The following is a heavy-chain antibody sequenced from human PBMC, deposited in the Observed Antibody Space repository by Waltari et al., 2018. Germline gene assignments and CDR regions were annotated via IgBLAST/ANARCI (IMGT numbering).Heavy chain of an antibody. CDR2: IRYDGSNK. CDR1: GFTFSRYG. V-gene: IGHV3-30*02. CDR3: AKDRSIAVAGTEIDY. Sequence: QVQLVESGGGVVQPGGSLRLSCAASGFTFSRYGMHWVRQAPGKGLEWVAFIRYDGSNKYYADSVKGRFTISRDNSKNTLYLQMNSLRAEDTAVYYCAKDRSIAVAGTEIDYWGQGTLVTVSS. J-gene: IGHJ4*02. D-gene: IGHD6-19*01.